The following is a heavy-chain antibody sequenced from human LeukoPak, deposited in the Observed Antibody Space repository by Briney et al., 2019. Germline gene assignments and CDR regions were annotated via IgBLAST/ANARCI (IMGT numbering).Heavy chain of an antibody. D-gene: IGHD3-3*01. CDR3: TVWYYDFWSGYTSAFDI. CDR2: MSSSSDTI. J-gene: IGHJ3*02. CDR1: GFTFSSYG. Sequence: PGGSLRLSCAASGFTFSSYGMNWVRQTPGKGLEWVSYMSSSSDTIYYADPVKGRFTISRDNAKNSLSLQMNSLRAEDTAVYYCTVWYYDFWSGYTSAFDIWGQGTSVTVSS. V-gene: IGHV3-48*01.